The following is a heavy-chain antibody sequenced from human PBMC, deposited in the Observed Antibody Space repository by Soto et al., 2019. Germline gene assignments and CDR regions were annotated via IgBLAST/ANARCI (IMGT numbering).Heavy chain of an antibody. CDR2: INHSGST. Sequence: PSETLSLTCAVYGGSFSGYYCSWIRQPPGKGLEWIGEINHSGSTNYNPSLKSRVTISVDTSKNQFSLKLSSVTAADTAVYYCAKGHSSSWYGMGYWGQGTLVTVSS. D-gene: IGHD6-13*01. V-gene: IGHV4-34*01. J-gene: IGHJ4*02. CDR3: AKGHSSSWYGMGY. CDR1: GGSFSGYY.